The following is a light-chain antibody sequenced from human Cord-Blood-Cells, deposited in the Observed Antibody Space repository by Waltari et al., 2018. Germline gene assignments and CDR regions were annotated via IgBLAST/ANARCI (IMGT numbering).Light chain of an antibody. CDR2: GAS. V-gene: IGKV3-15*01. CDR3: QQYNNWPLT. Sequence: ELGMTQSPATLSVCPGERATLSCRASQSVSRNLAWYQQKPGQAPRLLIYGASTRATGIPARFSGSGSGTEFTLTISSLQSEDCAVYYCQQYNNWPLTFGGGTKVEIK. CDR1: QSVSRN. J-gene: IGKJ4*01.